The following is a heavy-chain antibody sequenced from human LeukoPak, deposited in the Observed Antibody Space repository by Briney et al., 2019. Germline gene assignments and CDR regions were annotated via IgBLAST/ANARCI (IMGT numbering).Heavy chain of an antibody. D-gene: IGHD6-6*01. J-gene: IGHJ4*02. CDR3: AKDRGYSSSSASVFDY. V-gene: IGHV3-23*01. CDR2: ISGSGGST. Sequence: GGSLRLSCAASGFTFSSYAMYWVRQAPEKGLEWVSGISGSGGSTYYADSVKGRFTISRDNSKNTLYLQMNSLRAEDTAVSYCAKDRGYSSSSASVFDYWGQGTLVTVSS. CDR1: GFTFSSYA.